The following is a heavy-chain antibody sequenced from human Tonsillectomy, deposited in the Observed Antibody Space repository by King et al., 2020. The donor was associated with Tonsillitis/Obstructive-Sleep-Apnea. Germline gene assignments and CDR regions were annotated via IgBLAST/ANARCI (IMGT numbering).Heavy chain of an antibody. V-gene: IGHV3-23*04. Sequence: VQLVESGGGLVQPGGSLRLSCVASGFTFRNYALTWVRQAPGRGLEWVSTISGGGDSTYYADSVKGRFTISRDHSKNTVYLQMNSLRADDTAVYYCAKSASAIVVAPAAFGYWGQGTLVTVSS. CDR3: AKSASAIVVAPAAFGY. J-gene: IGHJ4*02. CDR2: ISGGGDST. D-gene: IGHD2-2*01. CDR1: GFTFRNYA.